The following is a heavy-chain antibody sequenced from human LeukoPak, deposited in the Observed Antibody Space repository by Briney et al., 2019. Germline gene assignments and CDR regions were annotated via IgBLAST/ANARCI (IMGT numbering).Heavy chain of an antibody. Sequence: GGSLRLSCATSGFTFTTYAMNWVRQAPGKGLEWVSAITGGGGSTYYADSVKGRFTISRDNSKNTLYLQMNSLRAEDAAVYYCVKDRTGNYVAWFDPWGQGTLVTVSS. D-gene: IGHD4-11*01. CDR2: ITGGGGST. CDR3: VKDRTGNYVAWFDP. CDR1: GFTFTTYA. J-gene: IGHJ5*02. V-gene: IGHV3-23*01.